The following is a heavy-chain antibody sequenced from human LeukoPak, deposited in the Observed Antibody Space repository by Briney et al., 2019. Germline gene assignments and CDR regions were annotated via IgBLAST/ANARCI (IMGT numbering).Heavy chain of an antibody. V-gene: IGHV3-30-3*01. CDR1: GFTFRNYV. CDR2: TSSDLNVK. Sequence: GGSLRLSCAASGFTFRNYVIHWVRQAPGKGLEWVAITSSDLNVKLYADSVKGRFTISRDNSRSTLYLQMNSLRPEDTAIYYCAREGYYGSGSPPSLYFDYWGQGTLVTVSS. J-gene: IGHJ4*02. D-gene: IGHD3-10*01. CDR3: AREGYYGSGSPPSLYFDY.